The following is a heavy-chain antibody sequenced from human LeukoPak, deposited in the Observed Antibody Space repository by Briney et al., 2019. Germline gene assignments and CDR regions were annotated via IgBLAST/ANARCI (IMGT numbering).Heavy chain of an antibody. J-gene: IGHJ1*01. CDR3: ATQGGVRSFQY. CDR1: GGSISSSSYY. D-gene: IGHD3-16*01. Sequence: PSETLSLTCTVSGGSISSSSYYWGWIRQPPGKGLEWIGSIYYSGSTYYNPSLKSRVTISVDTSKNQFSLELTSVTPAGTAVYYCATQGGVRSFQYWGQGTLVTVSS. CDR2: IYYSGST. V-gene: IGHV4-39*07.